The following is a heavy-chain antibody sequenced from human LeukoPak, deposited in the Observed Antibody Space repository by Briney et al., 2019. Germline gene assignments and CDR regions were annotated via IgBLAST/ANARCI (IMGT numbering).Heavy chain of an antibody. V-gene: IGHV3-11*01. D-gene: IGHD2-2*01. Sequence: GGSLRLSCAASGFTFSDYYMSWIRQAPGKGLEWVSYIRSSGSTIYYADSVKGRFTISRDNAKNSLYLQMNSLRAEDTAVYYCARGPSDYYYYGMDVWGQGTTVTVSS. CDR3: ARGPSDYYYYGMDV. CDR2: IRSSGSTI. J-gene: IGHJ6*02. CDR1: GFTFSDYY.